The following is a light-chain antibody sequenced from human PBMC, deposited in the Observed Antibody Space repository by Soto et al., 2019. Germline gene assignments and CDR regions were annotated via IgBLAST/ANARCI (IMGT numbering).Light chain of an antibody. V-gene: IGKV4-1*01. J-gene: IGKJ4*01. CDR2: WAS. CDR1: LNIYFKSNNRNY. CDR3: QQYFITPLT. Sequence: DIVMTQSPDSLRVSLGERATISCTSSLNIYFKSNNRNYLAWYQQKTGQPPKLLVYWASTRESGVPDRFTGSGSGTYFTLPIHNVQPDAVGVSYCQQYFITPLTFGGGPTVDIK.